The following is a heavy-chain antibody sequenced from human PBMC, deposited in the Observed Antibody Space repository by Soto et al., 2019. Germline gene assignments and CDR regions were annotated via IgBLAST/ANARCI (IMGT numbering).Heavy chain of an antibody. Sequence: LRLSCAASGFTFSSYWMSWVRQAPGKGLEWVANIKQDGSEKYYVDSVKGRFTISRDNSKNTLYLQMNSLRVEDTAVYYCAKDWDYVIPVRYYFYGMDVWGQGTTVTVSS. CDR3: AKDWDYVIPVRYYFYGMDV. CDR1: GFTFSSYW. D-gene: IGHD3-10*02. CDR2: IKQDGSEK. V-gene: IGHV3-7*01. J-gene: IGHJ6*02.